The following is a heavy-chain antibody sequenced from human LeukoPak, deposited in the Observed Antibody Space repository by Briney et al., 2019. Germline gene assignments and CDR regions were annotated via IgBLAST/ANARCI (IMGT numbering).Heavy chain of an antibody. Sequence: ASVKVSCKASGYTFTSYDINWVRQASGQGLEWMGWMNPNSGNTGYAQKFQGRVTITRNTPISTAYMELSSLRSEDTAVYYCARARYCSSTSCYPDYWGQGTLVTVSS. CDR2: MNPNSGNT. CDR1: GYTFTSYD. CDR3: ARARYCSSTSCYPDY. D-gene: IGHD2-2*01. V-gene: IGHV1-8*03. J-gene: IGHJ4*02.